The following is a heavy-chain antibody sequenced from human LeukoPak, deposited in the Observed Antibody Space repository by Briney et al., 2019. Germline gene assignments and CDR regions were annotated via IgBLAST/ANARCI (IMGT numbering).Heavy chain of an antibody. D-gene: IGHD2-2*01. CDR1: GYTFTSYY. Sequence: ASVKVSCKASGYTFTSYYMHWVRQAPGQGLEWMGWINPNSGGTNYAQKFQGRVTMTRDTSISTAYMELSRLRSDDTAVYYRARDLVVPAARHNWFDPWGQGTLVTVSS. CDR2: INPNSGGT. V-gene: IGHV1-2*02. CDR3: ARDLVVPAARHNWFDP. J-gene: IGHJ5*02.